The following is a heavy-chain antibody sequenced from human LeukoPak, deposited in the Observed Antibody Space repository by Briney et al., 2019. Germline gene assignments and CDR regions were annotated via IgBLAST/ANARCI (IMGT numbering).Heavy chain of an antibody. Sequence: ASVKVSCKASGYTFTSYYMHWVRQAPGQGLEWMGIINPSGGSASFAQKFQGRVTMTRDTSTSTVYMELSSLRSEDTAVYYCAQVVAVGALDYWGQGTLVTVSS. CDR2: INPSGGSA. J-gene: IGHJ4*02. CDR1: GYTFTSYY. CDR3: AQVVAVGALDY. V-gene: IGHV1-46*03. D-gene: IGHD2-15*01.